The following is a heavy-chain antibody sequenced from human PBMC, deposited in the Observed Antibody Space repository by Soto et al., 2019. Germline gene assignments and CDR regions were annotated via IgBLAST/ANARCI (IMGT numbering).Heavy chain of an antibody. Sequence: SETLSLTCTVSGGSISSYYWSWIRQPPGKGLEWIGYIYYSGSTNYNPSLKSRVTISVDTSKNQFSLKLSSVTAADTAVYYCARDHRGSGYALPLIWGQGTLVTVSS. CDR3: ARDHRGSGYALPLI. D-gene: IGHD5-12*01. J-gene: IGHJ4*02. CDR1: GGSISSYY. V-gene: IGHV4-59*01. CDR2: IYYSGST.